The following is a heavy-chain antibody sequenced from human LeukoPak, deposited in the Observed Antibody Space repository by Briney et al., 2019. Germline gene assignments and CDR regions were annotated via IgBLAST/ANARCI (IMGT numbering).Heavy chain of an antibody. CDR1: GYTFTTYA. Sequence: ASVKVSCKASGYTFTTYAMHWVRPAPGQGLEWMGWITPSGGTNYPQKFQGRVAITRDTSITTAYMDLSRLTSDDTAVYYCARGRYGDGFAHFDYWGQGALVTVSS. CDR2: ITPSGGT. J-gene: IGHJ4*02. D-gene: IGHD5-24*01. V-gene: IGHV1-2*02. CDR3: ARGRYGDGFAHFDY.